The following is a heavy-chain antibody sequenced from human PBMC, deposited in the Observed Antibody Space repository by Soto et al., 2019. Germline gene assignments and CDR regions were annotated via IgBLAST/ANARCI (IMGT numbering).Heavy chain of an antibody. CDR2: IIPIFGTA. J-gene: IGHJ6*02. D-gene: IGHD2-2*01. V-gene: IGHV1-69*12. CDR1: GGTFSSYA. Sequence: QVQLVQSGAEVKKPGSSVKVSCKASGGTFSSYAISWVRQAPGQGLEWMGGIIPIFGTANYAQKFQGRVTITADESTSTAYMELSSLRSEDTAGYYGATQGVPNYYDDGMDGWGQGTTVTVSS. CDR3: ATQGVPNYYDDGMDG.